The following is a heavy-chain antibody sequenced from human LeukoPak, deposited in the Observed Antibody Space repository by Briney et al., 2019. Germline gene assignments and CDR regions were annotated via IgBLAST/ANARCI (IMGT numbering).Heavy chain of an antibody. V-gene: IGHV4-61*01. J-gene: IGHJ3*02. CDR3: ARAASDAIKMGAFDI. Sequence: SETLSLTCTVSGGSVSSGSHYWSWIRQPPGKGLEWIGYIYNSGSTNYNPSLKSRDTISADTSKNQFSLKLSSVTAADTAVYYCARAASDAIKMGAFDIWGQGTMVTVSP. D-gene: IGHD2-2*02. CDR2: IYNSGST. CDR1: GGSVSSGSHY.